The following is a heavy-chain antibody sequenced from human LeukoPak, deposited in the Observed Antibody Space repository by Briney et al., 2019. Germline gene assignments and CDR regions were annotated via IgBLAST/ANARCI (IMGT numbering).Heavy chain of an antibody. V-gene: IGHV3-73*01. Sequence: GGSLRLSCAASGFSLTDSSVHWVRQASGKGLEWLGRTRNKASTYATAYAASVRGRFTISRDDSKHTAYLQMNSLKTDDTAMYYCTANGDNSDFWGQGTLVTVSS. CDR1: GFSLTDSS. J-gene: IGHJ4*02. D-gene: IGHD2-21*02. CDR2: TRNKASTYAT. CDR3: TANGDNSDF.